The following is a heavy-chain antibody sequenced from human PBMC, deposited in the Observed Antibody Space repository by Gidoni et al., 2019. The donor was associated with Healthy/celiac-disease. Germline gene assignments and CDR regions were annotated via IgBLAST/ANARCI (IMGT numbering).Heavy chain of an antibody. D-gene: IGHD4-17*01. CDR2: IRGSGGST. J-gene: IGHJ4*02. CDR1: GFPLSSYA. V-gene: IGHV3-23*01. Sequence: EVQLLESGGGLVQPGGSLSISCAASGFPLSSYAMSWVRPAPGKGLEWGSAIRGSGGSTYSADSVKGRFTISRDNSKNTLYLQMNSLRAEDTAVYYCAKDVSAVTTSYFDYWGQGTLVTVSS. CDR3: AKDVSAVTTSYFDY.